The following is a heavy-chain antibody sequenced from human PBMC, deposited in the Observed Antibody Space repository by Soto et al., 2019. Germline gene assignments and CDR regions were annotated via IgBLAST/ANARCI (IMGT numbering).Heavy chain of an antibody. CDR1: GGSISSYY. CDR2: IYYSGST. J-gene: IGHJ5*02. V-gene: IGHV4-59*12. Sequence: SETLSLTCTVSGGSISSYYWSWIRQPPGKGLEWIGYIYYSGSTNYNPSLKSRVTISVDKSKNQFSLKLSSVTAADTAVYYCARDYMVGGVMRWYDPWGQGTLVTVSS. D-gene: IGHD3-10*01. CDR3: ARDYMVGGVMRWYDP.